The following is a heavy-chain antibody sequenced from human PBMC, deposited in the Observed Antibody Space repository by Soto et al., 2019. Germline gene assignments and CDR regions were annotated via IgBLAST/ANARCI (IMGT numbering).Heavy chain of an antibody. CDR2: IYYSGNT. CDR3: ARGVYDYWSGYYAGSGLDV. V-gene: IGHV4-59*13. CDR1: GDSMSPFS. J-gene: IGHJ6*02. Sequence: QVPLQESGPVLVRPSETLSLTCTVSGDSMSPFSWNWLRQSPGKGLEWIGYIYYSGNTNYNPSLKSRVAISVDTSKNQFYLKLSSVTAAYTAVYYCARGVYDYWSGYYAGSGLDVWGQGTTVIVSS. D-gene: IGHD3-3*01.